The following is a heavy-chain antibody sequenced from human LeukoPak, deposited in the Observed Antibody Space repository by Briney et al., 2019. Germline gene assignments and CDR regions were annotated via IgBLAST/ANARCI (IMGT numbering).Heavy chain of an antibody. D-gene: IGHD3-22*01. J-gene: IGHJ6*02. CDR1: GFTFSNKY. V-gene: IGHV3-53*04. Sequence: GGSLRLSCAASGFTFSNKYMSRVRQAPGKGVEGGSVIYSGGSTYYSDSVQGRVTISRHYSKNTLYLQMNSLRAEDTAVYYCAREHYYERTPYYYYGMDVWGQGTTVTVSS. CDR3: AREHYYERTPYYYYGMDV. CDR2: IYSGGST.